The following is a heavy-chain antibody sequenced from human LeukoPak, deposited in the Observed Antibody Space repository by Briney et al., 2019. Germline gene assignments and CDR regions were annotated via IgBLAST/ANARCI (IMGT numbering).Heavy chain of an antibody. D-gene: IGHD6-19*01. V-gene: IGHV3-48*03. CDR1: GFTFSSYE. CDR3: ARGLNMAVAEY. Sequence: GGSLRLSCAASGFTFSSYEMNWVRQAPGKGLEWVSYISSSGSTIYYADSVKGRFTISRDNAKNSLYLQMNSLRAEDTAVYYCARGLNMAVAEYWGQGTLVTVSS. J-gene: IGHJ4*02. CDR2: ISSSGSTI.